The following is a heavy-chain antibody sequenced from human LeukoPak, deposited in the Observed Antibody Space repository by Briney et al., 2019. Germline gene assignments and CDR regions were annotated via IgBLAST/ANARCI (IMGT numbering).Heavy chain of an antibody. CDR1: GGSISTYY. CDR3: ARDSGLDV. V-gene: IGHV4-59*01. D-gene: IGHD3-10*01. Sequence: PSETLSLTCTVSGGSISTYYWSWIRQSPGKGLEWIGYIYYTGSTNYNPSLKSRVTISVDTSKNQFSLKLSSVTAADTAAYYCARDSGLDVWGQGTTVTVSS. CDR2: IYYTGST. J-gene: IGHJ6*02.